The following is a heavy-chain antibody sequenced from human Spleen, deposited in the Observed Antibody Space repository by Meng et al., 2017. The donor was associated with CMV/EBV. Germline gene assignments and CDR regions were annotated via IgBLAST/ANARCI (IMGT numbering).Heavy chain of an antibody. Sequence: GGSLRLSCAASGFSFSDHYMDWVRQAPGKGLEWVGRIRNKANSYPTEYAASVKGRFSISRDDSKNLLYLQMSSLKTEDTAVYYCASFKADYDFWSGTQHWGQGTLVTVSS. CDR3: ASFKADYDFWSGTQH. CDR2: IRNKANSYPT. CDR1: GFSFSDHY. V-gene: IGHV3-72*01. J-gene: IGHJ1*01. D-gene: IGHD3-3*01.